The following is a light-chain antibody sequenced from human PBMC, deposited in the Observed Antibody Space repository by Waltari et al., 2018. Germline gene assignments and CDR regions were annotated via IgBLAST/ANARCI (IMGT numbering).Light chain of an antibody. Sequence: QSVLTQAPSASGTPGQRVTISCSGSSSNIGSNDVNWYQQLPGTAPKLLIYNNDRRPSGVPDRFSGSKSGTSGSLAISGLQSEDEAEYYCAAWDDTLNGYVFGTGTKATVL. V-gene: IGLV1-44*01. CDR2: NND. CDR3: AAWDDTLNGYV. J-gene: IGLJ1*01. CDR1: SSNIGSND.